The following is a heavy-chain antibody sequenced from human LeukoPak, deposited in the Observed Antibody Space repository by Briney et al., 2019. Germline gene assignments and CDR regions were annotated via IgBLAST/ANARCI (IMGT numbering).Heavy chain of an antibody. CDR3: ARHVSTSSCGAVCYSGGMDV. CDR2: IYYSGST. CDR1: GGSISSSNYY. Sequence: SETLSLTCTVSGGSISSSNYYWGWIRQPPGKGLEWIGSIYYSGSTYYYPSLKSRVTISVDTSKNQFSLKLNSVTAADTAVYYCARHVSTSSCGAVCYSGGMDVWGQGTTVTVSS. D-gene: IGHD2-21*02. J-gene: IGHJ6*02. V-gene: IGHV4-39*01.